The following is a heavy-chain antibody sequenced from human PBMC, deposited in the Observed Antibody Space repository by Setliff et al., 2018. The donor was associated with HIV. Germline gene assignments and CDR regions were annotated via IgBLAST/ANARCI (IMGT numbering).Heavy chain of an antibody. CDR3: AGDWIYCSGGRCCEISDY. D-gene: IGHD2-15*01. Sequence: SETLSLTCTVSGGSISSADYYWSWIRQHPGKGLEWMGYITYSGSTHCNPSLRSRLTLSVDTSKNQFSLTLSSVTAADTAVYYCAGDWIYCSGGRCCEISDYWGQGTLVTVSS. V-gene: IGHV4-31*03. CDR1: GGSISSADYY. CDR2: ITYSGST. J-gene: IGHJ4*02.